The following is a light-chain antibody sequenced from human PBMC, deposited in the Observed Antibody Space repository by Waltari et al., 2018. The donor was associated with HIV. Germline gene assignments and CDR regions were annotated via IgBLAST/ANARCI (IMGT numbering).Light chain of an antibody. Sequence: EIVMLQSPATLSVSPGERATLSCRASQSVSSKLAWYQQKPGQAPRLLIYGASTRSTGIPGGFSGSESGTEFILTINSLQSEDCAVYYCQRYYKWRLTFGQGTRLEIK. CDR1: QSVSSK. CDR2: GAS. J-gene: IGKJ5*01. CDR3: QRYYKWRLT. V-gene: IGKV3D-15*01.